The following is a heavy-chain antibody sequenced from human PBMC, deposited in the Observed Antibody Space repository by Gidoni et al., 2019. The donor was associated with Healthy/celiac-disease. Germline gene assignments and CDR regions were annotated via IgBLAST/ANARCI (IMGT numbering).Heavy chain of an antibody. Sequence: EVQLVESGGGLVQPGGSLRLSCAASGFTFSSYSMNWVRQAPGKGLEWVSYISSSSSTIYYADSVKGRFTISRDNAKNSLYLQMNSLRDEDTAVYYCTRENDSSGYYYSRGVVDYWGQGTLVTVSS. V-gene: IGHV3-48*02. CDR2: ISSSSSTI. J-gene: IGHJ4*02. CDR3: TRENDSSGYYYSRGVVDY. CDR1: GFTFSSYS. D-gene: IGHD3-22*01.